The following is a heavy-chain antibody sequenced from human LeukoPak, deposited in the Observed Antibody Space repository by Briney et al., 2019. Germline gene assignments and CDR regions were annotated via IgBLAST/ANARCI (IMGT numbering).Heavy chain of an antibody. J-gene: IGHJ4*02. V-gene: IGHV3-7*01. CDR2: IKQDGREK. Sequence: GGSLRLSCAASGFTFSTYWMSWFRQAPGKGLEWVDNIKQDGREKYCVDSVKGRFTISRDNAKNSLDLQMNSLRVEDTAVYYCARHFGTYYPNWGQGTLVTVSS. CDR1: GFTFSTYW. CDR3: ARHFGTYYPN. D-gene: IGHD3/OR15-3a*01.